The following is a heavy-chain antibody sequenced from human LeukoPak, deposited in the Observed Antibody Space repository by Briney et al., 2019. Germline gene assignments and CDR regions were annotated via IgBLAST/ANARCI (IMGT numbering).Heavy chain of an antibody. CDR2: IKTDGSEK. V-gene: IGHV3-7*03. Sequence: GGSLRLSCEASGFTFSSYWMSWVRQAPGKGLEWVANIKTDGSEKYYVDSVKGRFTISRDNAKNSLYLQMNSLRAEDTAVYYCARTDCSGSSCYFAPWGQGTLVTVSS. CDR3: ARTDCSGSSCYFAP. J-gene: IGHJ4*02. CDR1: GFTFSSYW. D-gene: IGHD2-2*01.